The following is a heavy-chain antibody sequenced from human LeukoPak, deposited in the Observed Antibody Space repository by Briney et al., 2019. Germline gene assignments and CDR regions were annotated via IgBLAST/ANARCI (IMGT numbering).Heavy chain of an antibody. CDR3: ARRGLGTRYNWFDP. V-gene: IGHV4-34*01. Sequence: SGTLSDTRAVYGESISGYYPCWIHKPPGKGLEWIGEIKHSGSTNYNPSLKSRVTISVDTSKNRFSLKLSSGTAADTAVYYCARRGLGTRYNWFDPWGQGTLVTVSS. D-gene: IGHD1-1*01. CDR1: GESISGYY. CDR2: IKHSGST. J-gene: IGHJ5*02.